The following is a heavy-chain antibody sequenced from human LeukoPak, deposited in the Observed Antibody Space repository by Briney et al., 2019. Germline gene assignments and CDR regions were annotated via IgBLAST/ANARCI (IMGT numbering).Heavy chain of an antibody. D-gene: IGHD6-13*01. J-gene: IGHJ4*02. CDR3: ARGLSSWTVGY. Sequence: SETLSLTCAVYGGSFSGYYWSWIRQPPGKGLEWIGEINHSGSTNYNPSLKSRVTISVDTSKNQFSLNLSSVTAADTAVYYCARGLSSWTVGYWGQGTLVTVSS. V-gene: IGHV4-34*01. CDR1: GGSFSGYY. CDR2: INHSGST.